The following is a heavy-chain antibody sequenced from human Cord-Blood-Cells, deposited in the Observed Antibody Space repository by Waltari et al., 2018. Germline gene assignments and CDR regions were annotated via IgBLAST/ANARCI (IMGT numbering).Heavy chain of an antibody. J-gene: IGHJ4*02. D-gene: IGHD1-20*01. CDR1: GFTFSSYA. V-gene: IGHV3-30-3*01. CDR2: ISYDGSNK. CDR3: AREIRNWNYFDY. Sequence: QVQLVESGGGVVQPGRSLRLSCAASGFTFSSYAMHWVRQAPGKGLGWVAVISYDGSNKYYADSVKGRFTISRDNSKNTLYLQMNRLRAEDTAVYYCAREIRNWNYFDYWGQGTLVTVSS.